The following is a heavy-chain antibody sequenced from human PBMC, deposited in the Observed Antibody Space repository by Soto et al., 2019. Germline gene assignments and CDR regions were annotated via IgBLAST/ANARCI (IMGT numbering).Heavy chain of an antibody. J-gene: IGHJ6*02. Sequence: SETLSLTCTVSGGSIGSSSYYWGWIRQPPGKGLEWIGSIYYSGSTYYNPSLKSRVTISVDTSKNQFSLKLSSVTAADTAVYYCARLASLTLGQADYYGMDVWGQGTTVTVSS. CDR1: GGSIGSSSYY. CDR3: ARLASLTLGQADYYGMDV. V-gene: IGHV4-39*01. CDR2: IYYSGST. D-gene: IGHD2-21*01.